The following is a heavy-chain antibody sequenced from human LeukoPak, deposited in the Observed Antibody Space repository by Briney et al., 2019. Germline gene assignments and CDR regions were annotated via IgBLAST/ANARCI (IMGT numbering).Heavy chain of an antibody. J-gene: IGHJ3*02. Sequence: PGGSLRLSCAASGFTFDDYAMHWVRQAPGKGLEWVSGISWNSGSIGYADSVKGRFTISRDNAKNSLYLQMNSLRAEDTALYYCAKGYCSSTSCYWLHAFDIWGQGTMVTVSS. CDR2: ISWNSGSI. V-gene: IGHV3-9*01. D-gene: IGHD2-2*01. CDR3: AKGYCSSTSCYWLHAFDI. CDR1: GFTFDDYA.